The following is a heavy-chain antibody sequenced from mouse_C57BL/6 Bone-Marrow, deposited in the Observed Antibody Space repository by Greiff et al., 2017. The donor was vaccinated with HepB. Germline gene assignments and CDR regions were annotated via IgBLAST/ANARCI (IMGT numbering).Heavy chain of an antibody. V-gene: IGHV1-54*01. CDR1: GYAFTNYL. CDR3: ARESTTYDYDVGAMDY. J-gene: IGHJ4*01. Sequence: VQLVESGAELVRPGTSVKVSCKASGYAFTNYLIEWVKQRPGQGLEWIGVINPGSGGTNYNEKFKGKATLTADKSSSTAYMQLSSLTSEDSAVYFCARESTTYDYDVGAMDYWGQGTSVTVSS. CDR2: INPGSGGT. D-gene: IGHD2-4*01.